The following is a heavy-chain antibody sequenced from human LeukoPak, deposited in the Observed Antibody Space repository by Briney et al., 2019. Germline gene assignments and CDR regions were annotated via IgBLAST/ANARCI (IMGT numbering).Heavy chain of an antibody. CDR2: IYDSGST. V-gene: IGHV4-4*07. D-gene: IGHD2-2*01. CDR3: ARDDCSSTSCPVHYYYMDV. J-gene: IGHJ6*03. CDR1: GGSISSYY. Sequence: SETLSLTCTVSGGSISSYYWSWIRQPAGKGLEWIGDIYDSGSTNFKSPLKSRVTMSVDTSKNQFSLKLSSVTAADTAVYYCARDDCSSTSCPVHYYYMDVWGKGTTVTVSS.